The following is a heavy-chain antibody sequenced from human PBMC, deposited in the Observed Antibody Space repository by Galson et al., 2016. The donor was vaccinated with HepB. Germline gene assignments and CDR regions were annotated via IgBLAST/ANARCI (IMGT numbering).Heavy chain of an antibody. D-gene: IGHD6-13*01. J-gene: IGHJ4*02. CDR2: INQDGSDK. Sequence: SLRLSCAASGFTFSSFWMSWVRRTPGKGLEWVATINQDGSDKYYVDSVKGRFTISRDNAKNSLYLQMNSLRAGDTAVYYCASDRRYSSWSFWGQGTLVTVSS. CDR1: GFTFSSFW. V-gene: IGHV3-7*03. CDR3: ASDRRYSSWSF.